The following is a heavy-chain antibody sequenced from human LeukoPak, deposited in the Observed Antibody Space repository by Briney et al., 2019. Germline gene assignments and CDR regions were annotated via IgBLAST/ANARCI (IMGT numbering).Heavy chain of an antibody. Sequence: PGRSLRLSCAASGFTFSSYGMHWVRQAPGKGLERVAVISYDGSNKYYADSVKGRFTISRDNSKNTLYLQMNSLRAEDTAVYYCAKNVDIVATKDAFDIWGQGTMVTVSS. CDR2: ISYDGSNK. CDR3: AKNVDIVATKDAFDI. J-gene: IGHJ3*02. V-gene: IGHV3-30*18. D-gene: IGHD5-12*01. CDR1: GFTFSSYG.